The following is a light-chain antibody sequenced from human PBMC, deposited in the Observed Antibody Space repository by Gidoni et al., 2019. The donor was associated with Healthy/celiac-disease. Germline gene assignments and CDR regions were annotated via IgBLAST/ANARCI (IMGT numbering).Light chain of an antibody. V-gene: IGKV1-33*01. Sequence: DIQMTQYPSSLSASVGDRVTITCQASQDINNYLNWYKQKPGKAPNLLIHDAFNLETGVPSRFSRSGSGTDYTFTIISLQPEDIATYYCQQYDNLPPLTFXEXTKVEIK. CDR2: DAF. CDR1: QDINNY. CDR3: QQYDNLPPLT. J-gene: IGKJ4*01.